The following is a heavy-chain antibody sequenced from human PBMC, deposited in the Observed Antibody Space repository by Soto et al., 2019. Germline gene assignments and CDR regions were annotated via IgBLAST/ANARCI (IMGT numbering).Heavy chain of an antibody. CDR1: GFTFSSYS. D-gene: IGHD1-26*01. J-gene: IGHJ4*02. Sequence: GGSLRLSCAASGFTFSSYSMNWVRQAPGKGLEWVSYISSSSSTIYYADSVKGRFTISRDNAKNSLYLQMNSLRDEDTAVYYCARVCIVGATVCFDYWGQGTLVTVSS. CDR2: ISSSSSTI. V-gene: IGHV3-48*02. CDR3: ARVCIVGATVCFDY.